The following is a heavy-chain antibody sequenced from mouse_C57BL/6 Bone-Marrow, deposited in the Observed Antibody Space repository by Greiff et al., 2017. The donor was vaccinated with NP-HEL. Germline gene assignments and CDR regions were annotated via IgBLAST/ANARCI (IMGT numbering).Heavy chain of an antibody. CDR2: ISNGGGST. CDR1: GFTFSDYY. Sequence: EVKVEESGGGLVQPGGSLKLSCAASGFTFSDYYMYWVRQTPEKRLEWVAYISNGGGSTYYPDTVKGRFTISRDNAKNTLYLQMSRLKSEDTAMYYCARDYYGRLDWYFDVWGTGTTVTVSS. V-gene: IGHV5-12*01. CDR3: ARDYYGRLDWYFDV. D-gene: IGHD1-1*01. J-gene: IGHJ1*03.